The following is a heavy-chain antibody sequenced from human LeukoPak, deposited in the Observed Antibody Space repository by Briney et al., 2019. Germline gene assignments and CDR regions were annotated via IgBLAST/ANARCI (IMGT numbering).Heavy chain of an antibody. CDR2: INHSGST. D-gene: IGHD6-13*01. V-gene: IGHV4-34*01. J-gene: IGHJ4*02. CDR1: GGSFSGYY. Sequence: PSETLSLTCAVYGGSFSGYYWSWIRQPPGKGLEWIGEINHSGSTNYNPSLKSRVTISVDTSKNQFSLKLSSVTAADTAVYYCARPAYKSSWPLPPDYWGQGTLVTVSS. CDR3: ARPAYKSSWPLPPDY.